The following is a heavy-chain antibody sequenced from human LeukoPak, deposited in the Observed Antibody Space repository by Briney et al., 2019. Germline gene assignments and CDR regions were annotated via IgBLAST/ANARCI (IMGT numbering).Heavy chain of an antibody. Sequence: PSETLSLTCTVSGGSISSYYWSWIRQPPGKGLEWIGNIYYSGSTNYNPSLKSRVTISVDTSKNQFSLKLSSVTAADTAVYYCARGYYGSGSYYMDYWGQGTLVTVSS. CDR3: ARGYYGSGSYYMDY. CDR2: IYYSGST. V-gene: IGHV4-59*01. D-gene: IGHD3-10*01. CDR1: GGSISSYY. J-gene: IGHJ4*02.